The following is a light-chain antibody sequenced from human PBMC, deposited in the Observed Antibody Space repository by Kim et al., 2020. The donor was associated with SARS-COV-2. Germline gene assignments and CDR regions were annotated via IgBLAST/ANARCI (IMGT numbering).Light chain of an antibody. CDR1: QTVRNYY. CDR2: ATS. Sequence: EVVLTQSPGTLSSSPGERATLSCRASQTVRNYYLAWYQQKPGRAPRLLIYATSNRAIGVPDRFTGSGSGTAFTLTTTGLEPEDFAVYYCQQYGNSPRCTLGRGTKVDIK. V-gene: IGKV3-20*01. J-gene: IGKJ1*01. CDR3: QQYGNSPRCT.